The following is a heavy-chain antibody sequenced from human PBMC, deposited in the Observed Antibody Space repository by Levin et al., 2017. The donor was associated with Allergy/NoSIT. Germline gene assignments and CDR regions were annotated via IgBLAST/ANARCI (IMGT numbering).Heavy chain of an antibody. CDR1: RITFEAYS. Sequence: PGGSLRLSCAASRITFEAYSMHWVRQGPGKGLEWVAGISWNGGSIGYADSVRGRFTISRDNSKKSLFLHMNSLRLEDTALYYCVKDTYSGFDWGGLEPSDIWGQGTMVTVSS. D-gene: IGHD5-12*01. J-gene: IGHJ3*02. CDR3: VKDTYSGFDWGGLEPSDI. CDR2: ISWNGGSI. V-gene: IGHV3-9*01.